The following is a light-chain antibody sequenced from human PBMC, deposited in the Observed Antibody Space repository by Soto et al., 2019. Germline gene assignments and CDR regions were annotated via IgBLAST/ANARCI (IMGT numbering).Light chain of an antibody. V-gene: IGKV1-5*01. J-gene: IGKJ1*01. Sequence: DIQMTQFPPTLSASIGDRVTITCRASHSISTWLAWYQQKPGKAPKLLIFGASSLESGVPSRFSGSGSGTEFTLTISSLQPDDFANYYCQQYNGDPWTFGQGTKVEIK. CDR1: HSISTW. CDR2: GAS. CDR3: QQYNGDPWT.